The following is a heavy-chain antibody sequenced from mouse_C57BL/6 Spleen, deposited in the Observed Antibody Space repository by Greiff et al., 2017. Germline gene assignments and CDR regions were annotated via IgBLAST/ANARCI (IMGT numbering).Heavy chain of an antibody. V-gene: IGHV5-4*01. CDR3: ARDRGSSPHAMDY. CDR2: ISDGGSYT. Sequence: EVQLKESGGGLVKPGGSLKLSCAASGFTFSSYAMSWVRQTPEKRLEWVATISDGGSYTYYPDNVKGRFTISRDKAKNNLYLQMSHLKSEDTAMYYCARDRGSSPHAMDYWGQGTSVTVSS. D-gene: IGHD1-1*01. CDR1: GFTFSSYA. J-gene: IGHJ4*01.